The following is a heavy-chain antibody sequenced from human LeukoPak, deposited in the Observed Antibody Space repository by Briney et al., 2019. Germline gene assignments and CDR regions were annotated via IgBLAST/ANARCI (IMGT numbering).Heavy chain of an antibody. CDR3: TKDGNYDSSGYIDY. J-gene: IGHJ4*02. V-gene: IGHV3-9*01. D-gene: IGHD3-22*01. Sequence: GGSLRLSCAASGFTFYDYAMQWVRHAPGKGLEWVSGISWSSGSIGYADSVKGRFTISRDNAKNSLYLQMNSLRAEDTALYYCTKDGNYDSSGYIDYWGQGTQVTVSS. CDR1: GFTFYDYA. CDR2: ISWSSGSI.